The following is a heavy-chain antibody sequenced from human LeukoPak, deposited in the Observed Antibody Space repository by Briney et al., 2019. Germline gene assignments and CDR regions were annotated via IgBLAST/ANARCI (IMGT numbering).Heavy chain of an antibody. CDR3: ARYCSSSRCLYYYHMDV. V-gene: IGHV3-21*01. CDR1: GFTFSTYS. CDR2: ISSASSYI. D-gene: IGHD2-2*01. Sequence: GGSLRLSCAASGFTFSTYSMNWVRQAPGKGLEWVPSISSASSYIYYADSVKGRFTISRDDAKNSLYLQMNSLRAEDTAVYYCARYCSSSRCLYYYHMDVWGKGTTVTVSS. J-gene: IGHJ6*03.